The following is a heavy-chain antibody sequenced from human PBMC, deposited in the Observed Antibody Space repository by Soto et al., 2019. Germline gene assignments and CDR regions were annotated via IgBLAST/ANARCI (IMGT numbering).Heavy chain of an antibody. J-gene: IGHJ6*03. CDR3: AKDNWNPRNYYYYMDV. CDR1: GFTFSSYA. V-gene: IGHV3-23*01. D-gene: IGHD1-20*01. CDR2: ISGSGGST. Sequence: GGSLRLSCAASGFTFSSYAMSWVRQAPGKGLEWVSAISGSGGSTYYADSVKGRFTISRDNSKNTLYLQMNSLRAGDTAVYYCAKDNWNPRNYYYYMDVWGKGTTVTVSS.